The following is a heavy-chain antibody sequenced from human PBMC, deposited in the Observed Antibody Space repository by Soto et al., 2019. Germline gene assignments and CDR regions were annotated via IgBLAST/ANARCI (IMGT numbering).Heavy chain of an antibody. Sequence: GGSLRLSCAASGFTFSSYAMHWVRQALGKGLEWVAVISYDGSNKYYADSVKGRFTISRDNSKNTLYLQMNSLRAEDTAVYYCARSKEIFGVVIALGGWFDPWGQGTLVTVSS. D-gene: IGHD3-3*01. CDR3: ARSKEIFGVVIALGGWFDP. J-gene: IGHJ5*02. CDR2: ISYDGSNK. V-gene: IGHV3-30-3*01. CDR1: GFTFSSYA.